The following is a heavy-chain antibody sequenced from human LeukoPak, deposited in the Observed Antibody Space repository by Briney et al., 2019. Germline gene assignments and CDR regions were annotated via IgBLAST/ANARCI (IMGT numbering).Heavy chain of an antibody. Sequence: ASVKVSCKASGYTFTGYYMHWVRQAPGQGLEWMGWINPNSGGTNYVQKFQGRVTMTRDTSISTVYMELSRLRSDDTAMYSCARVGGDGYSYGFDYWGQGTLITVSS. J-gene: IGHJ4*02. CDR1: GYTFTGYY. CDR3: ARVGGDGYSYGFDY. V-gene: IGHV1-2*02. CDR2: INPNSGGT. D-gene: IGHD5-18*01.